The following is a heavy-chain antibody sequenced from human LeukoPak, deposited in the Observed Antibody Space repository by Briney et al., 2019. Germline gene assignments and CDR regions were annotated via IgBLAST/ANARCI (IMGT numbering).Heavy chain of an antibody. CDR2: IYYSGGT. CDR1: GYTISRSNW. V-gene: IGHV4-28*01. D-gene: IGHD6-13*01. J-gene: IGHJ4*02. Sequence: SETLSLTCAVSGYTISRSNWWGWIRQPPGKGLEWIGYIYYSGGTYYNPSLKSRVTMSVDTSKNQFSLKLSSVTAVDTAVYYCARIGDSSSWYFDYWGQGTLVTVSS. CDR3: ARIGDSSSWYFDY.